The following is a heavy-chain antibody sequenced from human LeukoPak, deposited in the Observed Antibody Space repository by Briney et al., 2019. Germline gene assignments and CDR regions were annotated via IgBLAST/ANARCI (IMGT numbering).Heavy chain of an antibody. D-gene: IGHD3-22*01. CDR3: ARGYYYDSSGYYPS. CDR1: DGSFSGYY. CDR2: INHSGST. V-gene: IGHV4-34*01. Sequence: PSETLPLTCAVYDGSFSGYYWSWIRQPPGKGLEWIGEINHSGSTNYNPSLKSRVTISVGTSKNQFSLKLTSVTAADTAVYYCARGYYYDSSGYYPSWGQGTLVTVSS. J-gene: IGHJ4*02.